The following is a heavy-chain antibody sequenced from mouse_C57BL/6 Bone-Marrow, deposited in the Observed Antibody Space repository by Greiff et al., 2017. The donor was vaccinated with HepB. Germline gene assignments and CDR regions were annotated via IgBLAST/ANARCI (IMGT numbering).Heavy chain of an antibody. CDR3: ARAPLTTVVARYFDV. CDR2: ISYSGST. J-gene: IGHJ1*03. V-gene: IGHV3-1*01. D-gene: IGHD1-1*01. Sequence: DVHLVESGPGMVKPSQSLSLTCTVTGYSITSGYDWHWIRHFPGNKLEWMGYISYSGSTNYNPSLKSRISITHDTSKNHFFLKLNSVTTEDTATYYCARAPLTTVVARYFDVWGTGTTVTVSS. CDR1: GYSITSGYD.